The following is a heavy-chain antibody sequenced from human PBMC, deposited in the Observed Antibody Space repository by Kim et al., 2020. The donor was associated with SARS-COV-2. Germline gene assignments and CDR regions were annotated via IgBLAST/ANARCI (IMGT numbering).Heavy chain of an antibody. D-gene: IGHD3-10*01. CDR3: ARQGAGSGTHGALHI. Sequence: SETLSLTCAVYVVSFSGYFWTWIRQVPGKGLEWIGETDPSGDTRYNPSLQSRVTILVDKSKNQFPLKLISVISADTAAYYCARQGAGSGTHGALHIWGPG. J-gene: IGHJ3*02. CDR2: TDPSGDT. V-gene: IGHV4-34*01. CDR1: VVSFSGYF.